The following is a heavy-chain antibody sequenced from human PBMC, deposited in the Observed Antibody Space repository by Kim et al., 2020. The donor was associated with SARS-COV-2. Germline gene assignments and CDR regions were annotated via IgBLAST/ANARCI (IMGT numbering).Heavy chain of an antibody. CDR3: GRNRVDY. D-gene: IGHD3-10*01. CDR2: IKQGGRER. CDR1: GFTFSNYF. Sequence: GGSLRLSCAASGFTFSNYFMSWVRQVPGKGLEWVANIKQGGRERNYVDSVKGRFTISRDDAKNSLYLEMNSLRADDTAVYYCGRNRVDYWGQGTLVT. V-gene: IGHV3-7*01. J-gene: IGHJ4*02.